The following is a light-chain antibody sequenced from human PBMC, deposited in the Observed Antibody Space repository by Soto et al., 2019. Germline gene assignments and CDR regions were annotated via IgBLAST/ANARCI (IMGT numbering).Light chain of an antibody. Sequence: QSVLTQPPSVSGAPGQRVTISCTGSSSNIGAGYDVHWYQQLPGTAPKLLIYGNSNRPSGVPDRFSGSKSGTSASLAITGXXXXXXXXXXXQSYDSSLSGLVVFGGGTKLTVL. CDR1: SSNIGAGYD. CDR2: GNS. J-gene: IGLJ2*01. V-gene: IGLV1-40*01. CDR3: QSYDSSLSGLVV.